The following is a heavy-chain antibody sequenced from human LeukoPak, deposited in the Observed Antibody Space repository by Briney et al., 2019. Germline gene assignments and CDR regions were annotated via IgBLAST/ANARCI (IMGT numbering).Heavy chain of an antibody. CDR2: INAGNGNT. CDR1: GYTFTSYA. J-gene: IGHJ4*02. V-gene: IGHV1-3*01. Sequence: ASVKVSCKASGYTFTSYAMHWVRQAPGQRLEWMGWINAGNGNTKYSQKFRGRVTITRDTSASTAYMELSSLRSEDTAVYYCARGGRDGYNWKDFDYWGQGILVTVSS. CDR3: ARGGRDGYNWKDFDY. D-gene: IGHD5-24*01.